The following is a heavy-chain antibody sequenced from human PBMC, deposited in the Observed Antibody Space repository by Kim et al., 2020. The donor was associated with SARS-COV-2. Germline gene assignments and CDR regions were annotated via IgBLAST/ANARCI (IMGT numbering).Heavy chain of an antibody. CDR1: GGSISSYY. CDR2: IYYSGST. CDR3: ARATCSGGSCYSYYDY. D-gene: IGHD2-15*01. J-gene: IGHJ4*02. Sequence: SETLSLTCTVSGGSISSYYWSWIRQPPGKGLEWIGYIYYSGSTNYNPSLKSRVTISVDTSKNQFSLKLSSVTAADTAVYYCARATCSGGSCYSYYDYWGQGTLVTVSS. V-gene: IGHV4-59*01.